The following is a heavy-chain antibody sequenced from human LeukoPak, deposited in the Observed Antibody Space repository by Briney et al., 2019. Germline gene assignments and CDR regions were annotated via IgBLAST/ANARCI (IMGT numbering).Heavy chain of an antibody. Sequence: PGGSLRLSCAASGFTFSSYAMSWVRQAPGRGLEWVSAISGSGGSTDYADSVKGRFTISRNTSKNTLYLQLHSRRAEDTAVYYCAKDLGGVRGVTFDYWGQGTLVTVSS. V-gene: IGHV3-23*01. J-gene: IGHJ4*02. CDR3: AKDLGGVRGVTFDY. CDR1: GFTFSSYA. D-gene: IGHD3-10*01. CDR2: ISGSGGST.